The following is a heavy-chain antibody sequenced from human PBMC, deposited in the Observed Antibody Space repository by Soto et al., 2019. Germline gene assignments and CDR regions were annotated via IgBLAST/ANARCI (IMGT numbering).Heavy chain of an antibody. CDR1: GGYISSYY. Sequence: SVTLCLTCTVSGGYISSYYLSWIRQPPGKGLEWIGYIYYSGSTNYNPSLKSRVTISVDTSKNQFSLKLSSVTAADTAVYYCASTAHSSGWYSGGFDYWGQGTLVTVSS. CDR3: ASTAHSSGWYSGGFDY. D-gene: IGHD6-19*01. V-gene: IGHV4-59*01. CDR2: IYYSGST. J-gene: IGHJ4*02.